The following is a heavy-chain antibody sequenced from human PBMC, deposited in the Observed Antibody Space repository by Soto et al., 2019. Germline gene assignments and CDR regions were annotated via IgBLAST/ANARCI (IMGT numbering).Heavy chain of an antibody. J-gene: IGHJ5*02. D-gene: IGHD3-10*01. CDR2: IWYDGSNK. Sequence: QVQLVESGGGVVQPGRSLRLCCAESGFTFSSYGMHWVRQAPGEGLEWVAVIWYDGSNKYYADSVKGRFTISRDNSKNTLCLEMNSLRAEDTAVYYCVRDGGYYGAGSYFDPWGQGSLVTVSS. CDR3: VRDGGYYGAGSYFDP. V-gene: IGHV3-33*01. CDR1: GFTFSSYG.